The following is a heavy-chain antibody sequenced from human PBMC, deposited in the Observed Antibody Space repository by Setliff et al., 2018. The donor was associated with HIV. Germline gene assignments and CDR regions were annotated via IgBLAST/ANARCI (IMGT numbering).Heavy chain of an antibody. CDR1: GFTFSDYY. D-gene: IGHD3-22*01. J-gene: IGHJ4*02. CDR2: VRPHSINR. CDR3: ARDTHYYDSSGSDY. V-gene: IGHV1-2*02. Sequence: ASVKVSCKASGFTFSDYYIHWVRQAPGQGLEWMGWVRPHSINRYYAQKFQGRVTMTSDASISTAYMELSRLRSDDTAVYYCARDTHYYDSSGSDYWGQGTLVTVSS.